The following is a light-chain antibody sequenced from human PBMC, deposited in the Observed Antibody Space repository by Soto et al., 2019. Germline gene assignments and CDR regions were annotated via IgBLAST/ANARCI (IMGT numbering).Light chain of an antibody. CDR1: QSINSKS. J-gene: IGKJ3*01. Sequence: IVLTQSPGTLSLSPVEGATVSCRVSQSINSKSLVWYQRKFGQAPRLLIYNTSSRATGIPDRFSGSGSGTDFTLSISRLEPEDFAVYYCQHYGGSFIFGPGTKVDIK. CDR3: QHYGGSFI. CDR2: NTS. V-gene: IGKV3-20*01.